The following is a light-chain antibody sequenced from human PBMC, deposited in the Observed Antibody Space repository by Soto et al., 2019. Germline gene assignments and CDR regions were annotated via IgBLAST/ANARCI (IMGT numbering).Light chain of an antibody. CDR2: YDN. Sequence: YELTQPPAVSVAPGKTARMTCVGNNIGSKNVHWYQQNPGPAPAVVIHYDNGRPAGIPERFSGSNSGDTDTLSITGVEVEDEADYYCQVWDSRFHYVLFGGGTQLTVL. V-gene: IGLV3-21*04. CDR1: NIGSKN. CDR3: QVWDSRFHYVL. J-gene: IGLJ7*01.